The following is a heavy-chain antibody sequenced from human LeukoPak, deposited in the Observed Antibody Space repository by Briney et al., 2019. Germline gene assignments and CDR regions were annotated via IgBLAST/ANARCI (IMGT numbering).Heavy chain of an antibody. Sequence: SETLSLTCTVSGGSNSSSSYYWSWIRQPPGKGLECIGYIYYSGSTHYNPSLKSRVTISVDTSKNQFSLKLSSVTAADTAVYFCARARNYYDSSDYYYEGDAFDIWGQGTMVTVSS. D-gene: IGHD3-22*01. V-gene: IGHV4-61*01. CDR3: ARARNYYDSSDYYYEGDAFDI. J-gene: IGHJ3*02. CDR2: IYYSGST. CDR1: GGSNSSSSYY.